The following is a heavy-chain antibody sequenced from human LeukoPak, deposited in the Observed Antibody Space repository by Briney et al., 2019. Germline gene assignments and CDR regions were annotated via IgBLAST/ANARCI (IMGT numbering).Heavy chain of an antibody. CDR2: IYTSGST. CDR1: GGSISSYY. V-gene: IGHV4-4*07. J-gene: IGHJ4*02. CDR3: ARDRDIVLMVYAISASDY. Sequence: PSETLSLTCTVSGGSISSYYWSWIRQPAGKGLEWIGRIYTSGSTNYNPSLKSRVTMSVDTSKNQFSLKLSSVTAADTAVYYCARDRDIVLMVYAISASDYWGQGTLVTVSS. D-gene: IGHD2-8*01.